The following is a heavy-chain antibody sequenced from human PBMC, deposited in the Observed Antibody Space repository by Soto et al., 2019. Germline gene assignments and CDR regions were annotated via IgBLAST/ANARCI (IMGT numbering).Heavy chain of an antibody. CDR2: IKSKVDGGTT. Sequence: EVQLVESGGGLVKPGGSLRLGCEVSGFTVGSAWMNWVRQAPGKGLVWVGRIKSKVDGGTTDYAEPVKGRFTISIDDSKNTLYLQMESLKTEVTAVYYWTSAPHRSLTEDMARSWGQGTWVTVSS. CDR1: GFTVGSAW. J-gene: IGHJ5*02. D-gene: IGHD2-21*02. CDR3: TSAPHRSLTEDMARS. V-gene: IGHV3-15*07.